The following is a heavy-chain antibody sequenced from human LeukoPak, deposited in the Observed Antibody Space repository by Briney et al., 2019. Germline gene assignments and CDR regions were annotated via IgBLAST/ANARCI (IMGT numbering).Heavy chain of an antibody. J-gene: IGHJ4*02. CDR3: ARTCCSETSKFDY. D-gene: IGHD2-15*01. V-gene: IGHV1-46*01. CDR1: GYTFTRDY. CDR2: INPSGDGT. Sequence: ASVKVSCKASGYTFTRDYMHWVRQAPGQGLEWMGVINPSGDGTSYARKFQGRVTMTRNVSTSTVYMELSSLRSEDTAMYYCARTCCSETSKFDYWGQGTLVTVSS.